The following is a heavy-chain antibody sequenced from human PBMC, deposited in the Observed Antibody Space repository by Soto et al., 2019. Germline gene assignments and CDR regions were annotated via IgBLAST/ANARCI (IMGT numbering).Heavy chain of an antibody. Sequence: QVQLQESGPGLVKPSETLSLTCTVAGGSISSYYWSWIRQPPGKGLEWIGYIYYSGSTNYNPSLKSRVTRAVDTSKNQFSLKLSSVTAADTAVYYYARFNWYFDLWGRGTLVTVSS. CDR2: IYYSGST. J-gene: IGHJ2*01. CDR1: GGSISSYY. V-gene: IGHV4-59*08. CDR3: ARFNWYFDL.